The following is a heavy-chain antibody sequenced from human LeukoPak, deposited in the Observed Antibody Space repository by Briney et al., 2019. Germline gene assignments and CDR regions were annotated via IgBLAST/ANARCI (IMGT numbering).Heavy chain of an antibody. CDR3: ARPRITMIVEAFDI. CDR1: GGSITSRSYY. CDR2: IYYSGST. V-gene: IGHV4-39*01. Sequence: SETMSLTSTVSGGSITSRSYYWGWILHPPVKGLEWIGRIYYSGSTYENPSLKRRVTISVDTCKNQCSLKLSSVTAADTAVYYCARPRITMIVEAFDIWGQGTMVTVSS. D-gene: IGHD3-22*01. J-gene: IGHJ3*02.